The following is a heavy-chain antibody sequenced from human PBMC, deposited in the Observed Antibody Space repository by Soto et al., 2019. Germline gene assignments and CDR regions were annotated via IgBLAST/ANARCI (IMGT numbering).Heavy chain of an antibody. J-gene: IGHJ3*01. CDR3: ARATMVRGVPT. D-gene: IGHD3-10*01. CDR2: INHSGST. Sequence: ASETLSLTCAVYGGSFSGYYWSWIRQPPGKGLEWIGEINHSGSTNYNPSLKSRVTISVDTSKNQFSLKLSSVTAADTAVYYCARATMVRGVPTWGQGTMVTVSS. V-gene: IGHV4-34*01. CDR1: GGSFSGYY.